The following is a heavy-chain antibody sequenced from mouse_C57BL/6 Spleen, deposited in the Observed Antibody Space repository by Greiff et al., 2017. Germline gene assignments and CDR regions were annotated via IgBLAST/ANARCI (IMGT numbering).Heavy chain of an antibody. J-gene: IGHJ4*01. CDR3: ARDYGSSLYAMDY. Sequence: VKLVESGAELARPGASVTMSCKASGYTFTSYTMHWVKQRPGQGLEWIGYINPSSGYTKYNQKFKDKATLTADKSSSTSYMQLSSLTSEDSAVYYCARDYGSSLYAMDYWGQGTSVTVSS. CDR1: GYTFTSYT. CDR2: INPSSGYT. D-gene: IGHD1-1*01. V-gene: IGHV1-4*01.